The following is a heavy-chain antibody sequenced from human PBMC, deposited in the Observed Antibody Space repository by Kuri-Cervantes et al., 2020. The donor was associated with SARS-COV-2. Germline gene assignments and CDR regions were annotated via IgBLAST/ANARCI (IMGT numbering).Heavy chain of an antibody. J-gene: IGHJ4*02. D-gene: IGHD2-15*01. Sequence: ASVKVSCKASGYTFTSYDINWVRQATGQGLEWMGWMNPNSGNTGYAQKFQGRVTMTRNTSISTAYMELSSLRSEDTAVYYCAREVPTCSGGSCYSGHFDYWGQGTLVTVSS. CDR3: AREVPTCSGGSCYSGHFDY. CDR1: GYTFTSYD. CDR2: MNPNSGNT. V-gene: IGHV1-8*01.